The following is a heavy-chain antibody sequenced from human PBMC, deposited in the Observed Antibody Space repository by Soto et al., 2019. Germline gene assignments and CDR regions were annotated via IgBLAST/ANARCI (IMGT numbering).Heavy chain of an antibody. V-gene: IGHV1-18*01. Sequence: QVHLVQSGAEVKKPGASVKVSCKASGFSFTSYAITWVRQAPGQGLEWMGWISAYNGNTNYAQNLQGRVTMTTDTSTSTAYMELGSLTSDDTPVYYCARDFTGWPPDGVDSWGQGTLVTVSS. CDR3: ARDFTGWPPDGVDS. CDR2: ISAYNGNT. J-gene: IGHJ4*02. CDR1: GFSFTSYA. D-gene: IGHD3-16*01.